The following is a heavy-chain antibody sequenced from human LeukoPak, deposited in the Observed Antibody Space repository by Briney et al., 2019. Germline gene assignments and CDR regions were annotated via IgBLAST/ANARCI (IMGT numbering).Heavy chain of an antibody. J-gene: IGHJ4*02. V-gene: IGHV4-59*01. CDR1: GGSISSYY. CDR3: ARAAYSYGFPFDY. D-gene: IGHD5-18*01. CDR2: IYYSGST. Sequence: SETLSLTCTVSGGSISSYYWSWIRQPPGKGLEWIGYIYYSGSTNYNPSLKSRVTISVDTSKNQFSLKLSSVTAADTAVYYCARAAYSYGFPFDYWGQGTLVTVSS.